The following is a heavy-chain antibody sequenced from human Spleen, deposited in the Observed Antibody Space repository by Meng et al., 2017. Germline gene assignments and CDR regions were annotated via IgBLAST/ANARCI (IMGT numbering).Heavy chain of an antibody. J-gene: IGHJ3*02. CDR3: ARSMRVVADAFDI. D-gene: IGHD2-15*01. CDR2: IYYSGST. Sequence: SETLSLTCTVSGGSISSSSYYWGWIRQPPGKGLEWIGSIYYSGSTYYNPSLKSRVTISVDTSKNQFSLKLSSVTAADTAVYYCARSMRVVADAFDIWGQGTMVTGSS. V-gene: IGHV4-39*07. CDR1: GGSISSSSYY.